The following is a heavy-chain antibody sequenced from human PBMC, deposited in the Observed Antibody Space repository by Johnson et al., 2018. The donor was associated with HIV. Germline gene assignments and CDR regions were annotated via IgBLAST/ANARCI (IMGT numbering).Heavy chain of an antibody. D-gene: IGHD3-3*01. CDR2: INSGGST. V-gene: IGHV3-53*01. J-gene: IGHJ3*02. CDR1: GFTVSINY. Sequence: VQLVESGGGLIQPGGSLRLSCAASGFTVSINYMSWVRQAPGKGLEWVSVINSGGSTYYADSVKGRFTISRDNAKNSLFLQMNSLRAEDTAVYYCARDHYNFWSGDAFDIWGQGTMVTVSS. CDR3: ARDHYNFWSGDAFDI.